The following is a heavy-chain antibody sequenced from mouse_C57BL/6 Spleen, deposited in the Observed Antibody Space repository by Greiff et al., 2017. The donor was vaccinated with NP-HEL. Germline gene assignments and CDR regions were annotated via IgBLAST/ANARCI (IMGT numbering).Heavy chain of an antibody. D-gene: IGHD1-1*01. Sequence: DVKLVESGGGLVQPGESLKLSCESNEYAFPSHDMSWVRKTPEKRLELVAAINSDGGSTYYPDTMERRFIISRDNTKKTLYLQMSSLRSEDTALYYCARQSYYGSSWYFDVWGTGTTVTVSS. CDR1: EYAFPSHD. J-gene: IGHJ1*03. CDR2: INSDGGST. V-gene: IGHV5-2*01. CDR3: ARQSYYGSSWYFDV.